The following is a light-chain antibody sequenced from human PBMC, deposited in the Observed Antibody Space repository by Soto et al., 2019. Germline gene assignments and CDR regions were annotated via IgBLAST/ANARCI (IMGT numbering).Light chain of an antibody. CDR1: QSVNSN. CDR2: AAS. V-gene: IGKV3-20*01. Sequence: EIVMTQSPATLSVSPGERATLSCRASQSVNSNLAWYQQKPGQAPRLLIYAASSRATGIPDRFSGSGSGADFSLTISRLEPEDFAVYYCQQYDISPWTFGQGTKVDIK. CDR3: QQYDISPWT. J-gene: IGKJ1*01.